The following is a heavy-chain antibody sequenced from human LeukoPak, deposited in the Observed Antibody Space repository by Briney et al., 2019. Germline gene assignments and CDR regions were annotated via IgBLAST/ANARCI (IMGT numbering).Heavy chain of an antibody. J-gene: IGHJ4*02. CDR1: GFTFSSYE. CDR2: ISSSGSTI. Sequence: GGSLRLPCAASGFTFSSYEMNWVRQAPGKGLEWVSYISSSGSTIYYADSVKGRFTISRDNAKNSLYLQMNSLRAEDTAVYYCARDLAPTIAVAGRDYWGQGTLVTVSS. CDR3: ARDLAPTIAVAGRDY. D-gene: IGHD6-19*01. V-gene: IGHV3-48*03.